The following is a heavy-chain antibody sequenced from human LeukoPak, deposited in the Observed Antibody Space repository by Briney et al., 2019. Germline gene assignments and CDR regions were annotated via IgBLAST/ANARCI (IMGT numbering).Heavy chain of an antibody. J-gene: IGHJ4*02. D-gene: IGHD6-13*01. CDR1: GFTFSTYW. Sequence: GGSLRLSCAASGFTFSTYWMGWVRQAPGKGLEWVANIKQDGSEKYYVDSVKGRFTISRDNAKNSLYLQMNSLRAEDTAVYYCARDRESSSWWGLYYFDYWGQGTLVTVSS. CDR2: IKQDGSEK. CDR3: ARDRESSSWWGLYYFDY. V-gene: IGHV3-7*01.